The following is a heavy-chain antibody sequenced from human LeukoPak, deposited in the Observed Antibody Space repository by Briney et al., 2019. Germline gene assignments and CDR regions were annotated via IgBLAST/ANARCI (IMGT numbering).Heavy chain of an antibody. CDR2: INPNSGGT. V-gene: IGHV1-2*02. D-gene: IGHD1-26*01. CDR1: GNTFTGYY. Sequence: ASVKVSCKASGNTFTGYYMHWVRQAPGQGLEWMGWINPNSGGTNYAQKFQGRVTMTRDTSISTAYMELSRLRSDDTAVYYCARADRGTYHYGNWFDPWGQGTLVTVSS. J-gene: IGHJ5*02. CDR3: ARADRGTYHYGNWFDP.